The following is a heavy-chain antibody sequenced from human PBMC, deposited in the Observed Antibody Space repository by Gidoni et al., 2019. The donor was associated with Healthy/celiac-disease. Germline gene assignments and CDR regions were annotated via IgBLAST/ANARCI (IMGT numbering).Heavy chain of an antibody. J-gene: IGHJ5*02. CDR2: IYYSVSN. V-gene: IGHV4-39*01. CDR3: ARHSRYYGGYGWFDP. CDR1: GGSISRSSYD. D-gene: IGHD5-12*01. Sequence: QLQLQESGPGLVKPSETLSLTCTVSGGSISRSSYDWGWIRQPPWKGLEWIGSIYYSVSNYYNPSLKSRFTISVDTSKNHFSLKLSSVTAADTAVYYCARHSRYYGGYGWFDPWGQGTLVTVSS.